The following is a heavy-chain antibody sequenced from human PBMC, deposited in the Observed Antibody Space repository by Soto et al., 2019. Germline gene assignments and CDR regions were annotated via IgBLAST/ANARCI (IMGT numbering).Heavy chain of an antibody. CDR3: ARGAPRFDP. CDR2: IYYSGST. Sequence: PSQTLSLTCTVSAGSLSSYYCSWIQQPPGKGLEWIGYIYYSGSTNYLPSLKRRVTISVDTSKNHFSLKLSSVTAADTAVYYCARGAPRFDPWGQGTLVTVSS. J-gene: IGHJ5*02. CDR1: AGSLSSYY. V-gene: IGHV4-59*01.